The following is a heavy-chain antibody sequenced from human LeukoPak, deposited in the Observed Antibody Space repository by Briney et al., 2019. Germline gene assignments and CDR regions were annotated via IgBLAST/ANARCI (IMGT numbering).Heavy chain of an antibody. V-gene: IGHV4-4*02. CDR3: ARDRGLIAVAGYNWFDP. J-gene: IGHJ5*02. CDR1: GGSFSSSNW. CDR2: IYHSGST. D-gene: IGHD6-19*01. Sequence: PSETLSLTCAVYGGSFSSSNWWSWVRQPPGKGLEWIGEIYHSGSTNYNPSLKSRVTISVDKSKNQFSLKLSSVTAADTAVYYCARDRGLIAVAGYNWFDPWGQGTLVTVSS.